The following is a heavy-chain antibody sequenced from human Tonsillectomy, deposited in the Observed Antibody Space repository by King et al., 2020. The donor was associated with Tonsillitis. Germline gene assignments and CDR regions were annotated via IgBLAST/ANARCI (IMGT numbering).Heavy chain of an antibody. J-gene: IGHJ4*02. CDR2: RERGGRR. D-gene: IGHD3-22*01. CDR1: GGRERRKE. CDR3: ASSKYYDSSGYHYY. V-gene: IGHV3-66*01. Sequence: VQLVEAGGGWVKTGGSLRGEGEGEGGRERRKERRGGGEEKGKGREGGEGRERGGRRDYADSVKGRFTISRDNSKNTLYLQMNSLRAEDTAVYYCASSKYYDSSGYHYYWGQGTLVTVSS.